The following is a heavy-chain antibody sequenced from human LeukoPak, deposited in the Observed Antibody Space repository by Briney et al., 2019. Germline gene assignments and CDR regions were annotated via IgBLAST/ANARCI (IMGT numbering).Heavy chain of an antibody. D-gene: IGHD3-10*01. J-gene: IGHJ4*02. CDR3: ARGARSGLTMVRGVIDFLDY. V-gene: IGHV4-39*01. Sequence: PSETLSLTCTVSGGSISSSSYYWGWIRQPPGKGLEWIGSIYYSGSTYYNPSLKSRVTISVDTSKNQFSLKLSSVTAADTAVYYCARGARSGLTMVRGVIDFLDYWGQGTLVTVSS. CDR1: GGSISSSSYY. CDR2: IYYSGST.